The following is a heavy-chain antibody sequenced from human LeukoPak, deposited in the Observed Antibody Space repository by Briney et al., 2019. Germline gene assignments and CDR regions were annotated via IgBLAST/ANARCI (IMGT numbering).Heavy chain of an antibody. D-gene: IGHD6-6*01. CDR1: GFTFSSYS. V-gene: IGHV4-38-2*01. CDR2: VSDSGRA. Sequence: GSLRLSCAASGFTFSSYSMNWVRQAPGKGLEWIGSVSDSGRAFYNPSLKSRVTLSIDTFKNHFSLRLTSVTAADTAVYYCARAGSTIAARPPDYWGQGTLVIVSS. J-gene: IGHJ4*02. CDR3: ARAGSTIAARPPDY.